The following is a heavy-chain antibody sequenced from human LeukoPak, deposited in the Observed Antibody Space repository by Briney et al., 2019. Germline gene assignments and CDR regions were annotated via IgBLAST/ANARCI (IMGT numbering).Heavy chain of an antibody. CDR2: ISSSGSTI. Sequence: TGGSLRLSCAASGFTFSDYYMSWIRQAPGKGLEGFSYISSSGSTIYYADSVKGRFTISRDNAKNSLYLQMNSLRAEDTAVYYCSIVAYDRLYDSSGYYFGYWGQGTLVTVSS. D-gene: IGHD3-22*01. CDR1: GFTFSDYY. V-gene: IGHV3-11*01. CDR3: SIVAYDRLYDSSGYYFGY. J-gene: IGHJ4*02.